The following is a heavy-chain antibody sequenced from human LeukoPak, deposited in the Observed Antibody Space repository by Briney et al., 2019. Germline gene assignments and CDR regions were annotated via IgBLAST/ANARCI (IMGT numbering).Heavy chain of an antibody. CDR1: GFTFSSYA. Sequence: GGSLRLSCAASGFTFSSYAMNWVRQAPGKRLEWVSAICSNDNNTYYANSVKGRITISRDNSKNTLSLQLNSLRAEDTAVYYCAKGTSSSCYSAPNYWGQGTLVTVSS. CDR3: AKGTSSSCYSAPNY. CDR2: ICSNDNNT. V-gene: IGHV3-23*01. J-gene: IGHJ4*02. D-gene: IGHD2-15*01.